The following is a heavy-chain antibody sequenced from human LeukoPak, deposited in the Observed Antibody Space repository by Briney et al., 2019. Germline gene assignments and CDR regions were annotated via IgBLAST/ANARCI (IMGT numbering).Heavy chain of an antibody. V-gene: IGHV3-21*04. D-gene: IGHD4-23*01. CDR1: GFTFSSYS. Sequence: GGSLRLSCAASGFTFSSYSMNWVRQAPGKGLEWVSSISSSSSYIYYADSVKGRFTISRHNSKNTLYLQMNSLRAEDTAVYYCARVGVGGKNYYYGMDVWGQGTTVTVSS. CDR3: ARVGVGGKNYYYGMDV. CDR2: ISSSSSYI. J-gene: IGHJ6*02.